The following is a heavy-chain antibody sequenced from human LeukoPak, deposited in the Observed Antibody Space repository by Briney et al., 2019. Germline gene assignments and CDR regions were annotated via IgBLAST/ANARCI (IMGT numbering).Heavy chain of an antibody. D-gene: IGHD2-15*01. Sequence: PGGSLRLSCAASGFTFSSYAMHWVRQAPGKGLEWVAVISYGGSDKYYADSVKGRFTISRDNSKNTLYLQMNSLRAEDTAVYYCARDPHALLSSHFDYWGQGTLVTVSS. V-gene: IGHV3-30-3*01. CDR3: ARDPHALLSSHFDY. J-gene: IGHJ4*02. CDR1: GFTFSSYA. CDR2: ISYGGSDK.